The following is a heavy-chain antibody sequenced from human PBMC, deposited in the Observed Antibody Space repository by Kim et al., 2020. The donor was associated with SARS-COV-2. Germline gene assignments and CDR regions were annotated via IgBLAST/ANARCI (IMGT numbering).Heavy chain of an antibody. D-gene: IGHD5-12*01. J-gene: IGHJ4*02. V-gene: IGHV4-39*01. CDR3: ARGYSGYDQPPYFDY. Sequence: PALKSRVTISVDTAKNQFSLKLSSVTAADTAVYYCARGYSGYDQPPYFDYWGQGTLVTVSS.